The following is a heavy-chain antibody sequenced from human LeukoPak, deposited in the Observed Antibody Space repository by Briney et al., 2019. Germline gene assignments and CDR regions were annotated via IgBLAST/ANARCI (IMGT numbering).Heavy chain of an antibody. Sequence: SETLSLTCIVSGGSISSSSDYWGWIRQAPQKGLEWVGSIFYGGGTHYNPSLKRRATISVDTSKSQFSLKLRSVTAADPAVYFCARQVATAAADTRGYFDYWGQGTVVTDSS. CDR2: IFYGGGT. CDR3: ARQVATAAADTRGYFDY. V-gene: IGHV4-39*01. D-gene: IGHD6-25*01. J-gene: IGHJ4*02. CDR1: GGSISSSSDY.